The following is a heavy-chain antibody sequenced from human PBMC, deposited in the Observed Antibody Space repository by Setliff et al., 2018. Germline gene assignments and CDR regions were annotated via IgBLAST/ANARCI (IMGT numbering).Heavy chain of an antibody. CDR1: GGSFSGYY. Sequence: PSETLSLTCAVYGGSFSGYYWSWIRQPPGKGLEWIGEINHGGSTNYNPSLKSRVTISVDTSKNQFSLKLSSVTAADTAVYYCANLQPGYCGGTCPLIDYWGQGTLVTVSS. CDR3: ANLQPGYCGGTCPLIDY. CDR2: INHGGST. D-gene: IGHD2-2*03. V-gene: IGHV4-34*01. J-gene: IGHJ4*02.